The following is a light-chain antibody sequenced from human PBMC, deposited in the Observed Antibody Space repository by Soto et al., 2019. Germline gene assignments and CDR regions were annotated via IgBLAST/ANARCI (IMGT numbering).Light chain of an antibody. Sequence: QSALTQPASVSGSLGQSITISCTGTSCDVGGYNYVSWYQQYPGKDPKVVIFEVTNRPSGVSSRFSGSKSGNTASLTVSGLQAEDEGDYYCSSYTSSSTVLFGGGTKLTVL. J-gene: IGLJ2*01. CDR3: SSYTSSSTVL. CDR2: EVT. CDR1: SCDVGGYNY. V-gene: IGLV2-14*01.